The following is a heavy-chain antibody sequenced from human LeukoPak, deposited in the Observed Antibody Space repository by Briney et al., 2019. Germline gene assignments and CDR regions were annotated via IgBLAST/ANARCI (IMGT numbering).Heavy chain of an antibody. CDR1: GYTFTAYY. J-gene: IGHJ4*02. D-gene: IGHD1-26*01. CDR2: INPNSGGT. Sequence: ASVKVSCKASGYTFTAYYMHWVRQAPGQGLEWMGWINPNSGGTNYAQKFQGRVTLTRDTSISTVYMELSRLRSDDTAVYYCATTSGTYPLDYWGQGTLVTVSS. CDR3: ATTSGTYPLDY. V-gene: IGHV1-2*02.